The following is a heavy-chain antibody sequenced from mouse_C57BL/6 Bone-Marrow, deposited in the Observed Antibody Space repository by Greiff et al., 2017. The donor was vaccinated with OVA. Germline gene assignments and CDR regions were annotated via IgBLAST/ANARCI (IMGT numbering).Heavy chain of an antibody. J-gene: IGHJ3*01. Sequence: EVQLVESGGGLVQPGGSMKLSCVASGFTFSNYWMNWVRQSPEKGLEWVAQIRLKSDNYATHYAESVKGRFTISRDDSKSSVYLQMNNLRAEDTGIYYCTLLRWFAYWGQGTLVTVSA. CDR1: GFTFSNYW. D-gene: IGHD1-1*01. CDR3: TLLRWFAY. V-gene: IGHV6-3*01. CDR2: IRLKSDNYAT.